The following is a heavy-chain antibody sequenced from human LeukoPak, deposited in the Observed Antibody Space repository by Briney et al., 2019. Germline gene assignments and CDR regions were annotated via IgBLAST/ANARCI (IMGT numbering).Heavy chain of an antibody. D-gene: IGHD1-20*01. CDR2: INPSGGST. V-gene: IGHV1-46*01. Sequence: ASVKVSCKASGYTFTSYYMHWVRQAPGQGLEWMGIINPSGGSTSYAQKFQGRVTMTRDTSTSTAYMELSSLRSEDTAVYCCARDRKYNWNDGAFDPWGQGTLVTVSS. J-gene: IGHJ5*02. CDR3: ARDRKYNWNDGAFDP. CDR1: GYTFTSYY.